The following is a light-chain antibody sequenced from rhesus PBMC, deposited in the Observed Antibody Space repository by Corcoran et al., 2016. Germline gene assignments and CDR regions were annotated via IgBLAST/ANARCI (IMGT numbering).Light chain of an antibody. CDR2: RAS. CDR1: QGISNW. Sequence: DIQMTQSPSSLSASVGDRVTITCRASQGISNWLAWYHQKPGKAHKLLIYRASNLETGVPSRFSGRGSGTDVTLTISSLQPEDIATYYCQQHDNSPLYSFGQGTKVEIK. CDR3: QQHDNSPLYS. V-gene: IGKV1-69*01. J-gene: IGKJ2*01.